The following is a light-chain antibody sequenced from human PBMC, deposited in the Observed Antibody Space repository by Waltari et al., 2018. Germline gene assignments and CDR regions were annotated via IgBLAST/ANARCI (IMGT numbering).Light chain of an antibody. Sequence: QSALTQPASVSGSPGQSITISCTATSRDLGIYTLVPWYQQHPGKAPKLILYEGTKRPSGVSNRFSGSKSGNTASLTISGLQAEDEADYYCCSYAGTRVFGGGTKLTVL. CDR3: CSYAGTRV. J-gene: IGLJ3*02. CDR2: EGT. CDR1: SRDLGIYTL. V-gene: IGLV2-23*01.